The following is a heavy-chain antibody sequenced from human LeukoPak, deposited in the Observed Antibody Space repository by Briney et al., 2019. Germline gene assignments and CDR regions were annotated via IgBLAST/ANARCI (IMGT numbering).Heavy chain of an antibody. CDR3: ARANMVRGVGLFFDRNWFDP. V-gene: IGHV1-8*03. Sequence: GASVKVSCKASGYTFTSYDINWVRQATEQGLEWMGWMNPNSGNTGYAQKFQGRVTITRNTSISTAYMELSSLRSDDTAVYYCARANMVRGVGLFFDRNWFDPWGQGTLVTVSS. J-gene: IGHJ5*02. CDR1: GYTFTSYD. CDR2: MNPNSGNT. D-gene: IGHD3-10*01.